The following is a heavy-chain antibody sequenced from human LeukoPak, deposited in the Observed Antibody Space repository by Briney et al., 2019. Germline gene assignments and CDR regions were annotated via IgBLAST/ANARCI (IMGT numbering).Heavy chain of an antibody. CDR3: ARVYYDSSGYTVSAFDI. J-gene: IGHJ3*02. D-gene: IGHD3-22*01. Sequence: GGSLRLSCAASRFTFSSYSMNWVRQAPGKGLEWVSSISSSGSYIYYADSVKGRFTISRDNAKNSLYLQMNSLRADDTAVYYCARVYYDSSGYTVSAFDIWGQGTMVTVSS. CDR2: ISSSGSYI. CDR1: RFTFSSYS. V-gene: IGHV3-21*04.